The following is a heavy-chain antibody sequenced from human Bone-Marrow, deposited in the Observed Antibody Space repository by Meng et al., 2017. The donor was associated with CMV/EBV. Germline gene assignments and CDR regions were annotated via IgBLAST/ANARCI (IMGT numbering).Heavy chain of an antibody. V-gene: IGHV1-8*03. CDR3: ARGLVDQWRTKIDYYYYGMDV. Sequence: ASVKVSCKASGYTFTSYDINWVRQATGQGLEWIGWMNPNSGNTGYAQKFQGRVTITRNTSISTAYMELSSLRSEDTAVYYCARGLVDQWRTKIDYYYYGMDVWGQGTTVTVSS. CDR2: MNPNSGNT. CDR1: GYTFTSYD. D-gene: IGHD6-19*01. J-gene: IGHJ6*02.